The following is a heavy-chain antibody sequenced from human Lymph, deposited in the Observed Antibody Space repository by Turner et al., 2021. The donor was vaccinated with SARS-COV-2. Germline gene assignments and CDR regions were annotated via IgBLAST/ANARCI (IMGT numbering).Heavy chain of an antibody. Sequence: QLQLQESGPGLVKPSETLYLTCTVSGGSISSSSHHWGWIRQPPGRGLEWIGHIYYSGSNNYNPSLKSRVTISVDTSKNQFSLKLSSVTAADTAVYYCARLVRRAEYYFDYWGQGTLVTVSS. J-gene: IGHJ4*02. V-gene: IGHV4-39*01. D-gene: IGHD3-10*01. CDR3: ARLVRRAEYYFDY. CDR1: GGSISSSSHH. CDR2: IYYSGSN.